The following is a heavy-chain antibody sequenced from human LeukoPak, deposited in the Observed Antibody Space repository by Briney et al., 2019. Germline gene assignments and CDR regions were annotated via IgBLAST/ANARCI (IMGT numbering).Heavy chain of an antibody. CDR1: GLTFSSYA. J-gene: IGHJ3*02. CDR3: AYRKLYSISWMGAFDI. D-gene: IGHD6-13*01. CDR2: ISGSGGST. Sequence: GGSLRLSCAASGLTFSSYAMSWVRQAPGKGLEWVSAISGSGGSTYYADSVKGRFTISRDNSKNTLYLQMNSLRAEDTAVYYCAYRKLYSISWMGAFDIWGQGTMVTVSS. V-gene: IGHV3-23*01.